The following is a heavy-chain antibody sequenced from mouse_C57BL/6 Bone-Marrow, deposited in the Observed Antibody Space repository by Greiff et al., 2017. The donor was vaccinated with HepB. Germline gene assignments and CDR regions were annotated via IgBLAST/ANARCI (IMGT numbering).Heavy chain of an antibody. CDR1: GYAFSSSW. V-gene: IGHV1-82*01. D-gene: IGHD4-1*01. J-gene: IGHJ3*01. Sequence: QVQLQQSGPELVKPGASVKISCKASGYAFSSSWMNWVKQRPGKGLEWIGRIYPGDGDTNYNGKFKGKATLTADKSSSTAYMQLSRLTSEDSAVYFCAELGAYWGQGTLVTVSA. CDR2: IYPGDGDT. CDR3: AELGAY.